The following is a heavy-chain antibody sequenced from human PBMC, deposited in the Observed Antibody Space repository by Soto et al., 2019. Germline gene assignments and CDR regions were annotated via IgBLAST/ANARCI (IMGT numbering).Heavy chain of an antibody. CDR2: IIPILGIA. J-gene: IGHJ3*02. D-gene: IGHD5-12*01. CDR1: GGTFSSYT. CDR3: ARPREYSGHDNVDDAFDI. Sequence: QVQLVQSGAEVKKPGSSVKVSCKASGGTFSSYTISWVRQAPGQGLECMGRIIPILGIANYAQKFQGRVTITADKSTSTAYMELSSLRSEDTAVYYCARPREYSGHDNVDDAFDIWGQGTMVTVSS. V-gene: IGHV1-69*02.